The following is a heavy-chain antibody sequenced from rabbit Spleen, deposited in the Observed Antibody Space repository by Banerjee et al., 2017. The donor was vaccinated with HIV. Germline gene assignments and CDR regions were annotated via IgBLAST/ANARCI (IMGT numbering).Heavy chain of an antibody. J-gene: IGHJ6*01. D-gene: IGHD6-1*01. CDR1: GFDFRRYY. Sequence: QEQLVESGGGLVQPEGSLTLTCKASGFDFRRYYLTWVRQAPGKGLEWIGIIDVGEGNTDYASWVNGRFTISSDNAQNTVDLQMSGLTAADTATYFCARAGYAGYGYANFRDYYGMDLWGPGTLVTVS. V-gene: IGHV1S47*01. CDR2: IDVGEGNT. CDR3: ARAGYAGYGYANFRDYYGMDL.